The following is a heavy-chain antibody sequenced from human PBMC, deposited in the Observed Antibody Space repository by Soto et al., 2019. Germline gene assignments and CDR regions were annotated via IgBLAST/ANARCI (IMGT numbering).Heavy chain of an antibody. J-gene: IGHJ4*02. CDR2: IFYTENT. D-gene: IGHD3-10*01. Sequence: SETLSLTCTVSGVSISSYYWSWIRQPPGKGLEWIGSIFYTENTDYNPSLKSRVTISIDTSKKQFSLKLTSVTAADTAVYYCARGPGGFGEFSLDYWGQGTLVTVSS. V-gene: IGHV4-59*12. CDR3: ARGPGGFGEFSLDY. CDR1: GVSISSYY.